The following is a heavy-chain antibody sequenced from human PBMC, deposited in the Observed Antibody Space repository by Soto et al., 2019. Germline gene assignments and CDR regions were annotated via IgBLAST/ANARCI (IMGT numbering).Heavy chain of an antibody. CDR2: IYPGDSDT. J-gene: IGHJ4*02. CDR3: ARHYPTSAQGTIDY. D-gene: IGHD6-6*01. CDR1: GYSYTSYW. V-gene: IGHV5-51*01. Sequence: PGASLKTSCKGSGYSYTSYWFGRVRQTPGKGLEWMGIIYPGDSDTRYSPSFQGQVTIPADKSISTAYLQWSSLKASDTAMYYCARHYPTSAQGTIDYWGEGTLVTVS.